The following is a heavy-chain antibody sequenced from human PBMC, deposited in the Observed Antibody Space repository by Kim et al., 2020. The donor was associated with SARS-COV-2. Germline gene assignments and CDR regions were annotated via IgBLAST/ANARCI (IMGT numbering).Heavy chain of an antibody. D-gene: IGHD3-22*01. J-gene: IGHJ4*02. CDR3: ARVRYYYETNFDY. V-gene: IGHV1-46*01. Sequence: RSAQKSQGRVTMTRDTSTSTVYMELSSLRSADTAVYYCARVRYYYETNFDYWGQGTLVTVSS.